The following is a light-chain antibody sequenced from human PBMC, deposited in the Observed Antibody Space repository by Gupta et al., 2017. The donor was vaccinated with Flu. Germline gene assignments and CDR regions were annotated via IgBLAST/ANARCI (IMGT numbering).Light chain of an antibody. V-gene: IGLV1-44*01. CDR1: GSHIGTNT. CDR3: ATWDDSLNGVV. CDR2: SND. J-gene: IGLJ2*01. Sequence: QSGLTQPPSASGTPGQSVTISCSGRGSHIGTNTANWSQQLPGTAPRLLIFSNDQRPPGVTDRFSGSQSGTSASLAISGLLSEDEAECSCATWDDSLNGVVFGGGTKLTVL.